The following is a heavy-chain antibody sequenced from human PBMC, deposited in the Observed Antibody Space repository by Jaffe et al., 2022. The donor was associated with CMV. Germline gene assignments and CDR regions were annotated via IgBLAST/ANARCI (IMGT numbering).Heavy chain of an antibody. CDR1: GYTFTSYD. Sequence: QVQLVQSGAEVKKPGASVKVSCKASGYTFTSYDINWVRQATGQGLEWMGWMNPNSGNTGYAQKFQGRVTMTRNTSISTAYMELSSLRSEDTAVYYCARGYDFWSGYLSPPKSLYGMDVWGQGTTVTVSS. J-gene: IGHJ6*02. D-gene: IGHD3-3*01. CDR3: ARGYDFWSGYLSPPKSLYGMDV. V-gene: IGHV1-8*01. CDR2: MNPNSGNT.